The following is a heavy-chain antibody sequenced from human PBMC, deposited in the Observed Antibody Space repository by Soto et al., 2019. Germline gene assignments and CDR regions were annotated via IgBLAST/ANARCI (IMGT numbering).Heavy chain of an antibody. CDR2: IIPILGIA. Sequence: QVQLVQSGAEVKKPGSSVKVSCKASGGTFSSYTISWVRQAPGQGLEWMGRIIPILGIANYAQKFQGRVTITADKSTSTAYMELSSLRSEDTAVYYCARESYGSGSYPSGSSYWGQGTLVTVSS. CDR3: ARESYGSGSYPSGSSY. V-gene: IGHV1-69*08. J-gene: IGHJ4*02. CDR1: GGTFSSYT. D-gene: IGHD3-10*01.